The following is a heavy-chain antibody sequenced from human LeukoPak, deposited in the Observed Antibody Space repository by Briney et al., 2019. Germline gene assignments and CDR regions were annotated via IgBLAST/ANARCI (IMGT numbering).Heavy chain of an antibody. CDR1: GGSFSGYY. Sequence: SETLSLTCAVYGGSFSGYYWSWIRQPPGKGLEWIGEINHSGSTNYNPSLKSRVTISVDTSKNQFSLKLSSVTAADTAVYCCARVPPRFLEPFDYWGQGTLVTVSS. CDR2: INHSGST. J-gene: IGHJ4*02. V-gene: IGHV4-34*01. D-gene: IGHD3-3*01. CDR3: ARVPPRFLEPFDY.